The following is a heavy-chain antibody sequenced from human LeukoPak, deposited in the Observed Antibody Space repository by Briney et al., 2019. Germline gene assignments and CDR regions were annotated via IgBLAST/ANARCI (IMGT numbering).Heavy chain of an antibody. CDR3: ARVPTIYGVDMYYFDY. CDR2: IYSSGST. J-gene: IGHJ4*02. Sequence: SSETLSLTCSVSGDSMRGHYWTWIRQPPGKGLEWIGYIYSSGSTNYKLSLKTRVTISEDTSKNQFSLRLASVTTADTAVYYRARVPTIYGVDMYYFDYWGQGTLVTVSS. CDR1: GDSMRGHY. V-gene: IGHV4-59*11. D-gene: IGHD3-3*01.